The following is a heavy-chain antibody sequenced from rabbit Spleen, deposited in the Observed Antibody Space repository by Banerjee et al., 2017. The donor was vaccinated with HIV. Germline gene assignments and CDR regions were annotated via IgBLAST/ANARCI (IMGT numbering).Heavy chain of an antibody. V-gene: IGHV1S40*01. CDR1: GFSLNSGYD. Sequence: QSLEESGGGLVKPGASLTLTCKASGFSLNSGYDMCWVRQAPGKGLEWIASIYIGSSGATYYASGAKGRFTCSKTSSTTVTLQMTSLTVADTATYFCARGSATMTMVITGFYLNLWGQGTLVTV. D-gene: IGHD2-1*01. CDR2: IYIGSSGAT. J-gene: IGHJ4*01. CDR3: ARGSATMTMVITGFYLNL.